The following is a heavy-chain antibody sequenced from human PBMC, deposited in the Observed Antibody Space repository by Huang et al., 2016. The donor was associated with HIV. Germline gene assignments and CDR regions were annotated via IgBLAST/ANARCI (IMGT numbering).Heavy chain of an antibody. CDR3: ARDETYGDLDY. CDR2: IYYNGYT. Sequence: QVQLHESGPGLVKPSETLSLNCTVSGGSISSHYCSWIRQPPGKGLEGIGNIYYNGYTNYNPSLKSRVTISIDPSKNQFSLKWTSVTAADTAVYYCARDETYGDLDYWGQGTLVTVSS. D-gene: IGHD4-17*01. CDR1: GGSISSHY. V-gene: IGHV4-59*11. J-gene: IGHJ4*02.